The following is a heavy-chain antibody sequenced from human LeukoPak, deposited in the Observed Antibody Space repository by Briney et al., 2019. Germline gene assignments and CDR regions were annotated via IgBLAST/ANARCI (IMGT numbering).Heavy chain of an antibody. D-gene: IGHD3-10*01. CDR2: ISYDGSNK. J-gene: IGHJ6*03. Sequence: GGSLRLSCAASGFTFSDYYMSWIRQAPGKGLEWVAVISYDGSNKYYADSVKGRFTISRDNSKNTLYLQMNSLRAEDTAVYYCAKGGWYGSVYYYYMDVWGKGTTVTVSS. V-gene: IGHV3-30*18. CDR1: GFTFSDYY. CDR3: AKGGWYGSVYYYYMDV.